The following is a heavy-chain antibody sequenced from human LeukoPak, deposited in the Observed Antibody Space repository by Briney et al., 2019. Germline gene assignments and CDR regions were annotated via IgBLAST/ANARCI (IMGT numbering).Heavy chain of an antibody. V-gene: IGHV3-11*01. CDR2: ITGSDIV. CDR1: GFTFSNYY. J-gene: IGHJ6*02. CDR3: ARDIYNYNYGMDV. Sequence: GGSLRLSCAASGFTFSNYYMSWIRQAPGMGLEWVSYITGSDIVYYADSVRGRFTISRDNAKNSLYLQMNSLRAEDTAVYYCARDIYNYNYGMDVWGQGTTVTVSS. D-gene: IGHD5-24*01.